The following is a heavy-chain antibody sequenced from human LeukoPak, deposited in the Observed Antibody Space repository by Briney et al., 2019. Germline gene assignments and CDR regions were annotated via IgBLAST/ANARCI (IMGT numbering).Heavy chain of an antibody. D-gene: IGHD6-6*01. Sequence: SETLSLTCTVSGGSFSTYYWSWIRQPAGKGLEWIGRIYISGSTNYNPSLKSRGTMSVDTSKNQFSLKLSSVTAADTAVYYCARFSSIAAAFDYWGQGTLVTVSS. CDR3: ARFSSIAAAFDY. V-gene: IGHV4-4*07. CDR1: GGSFSTYY. CDR2: IYISGST. J-gene: IGHJ4*02.